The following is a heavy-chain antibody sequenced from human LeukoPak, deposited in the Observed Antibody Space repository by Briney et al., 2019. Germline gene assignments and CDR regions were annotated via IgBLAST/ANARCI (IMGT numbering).Heavy chain of an antibody. J-gene: IGHJ5*02. CDR3: ARMGGSNWNREVNWFDP. CDR2: IKQDGSDK. D-gene: IGHD1-1*01. CDR1: GFTFSTYW. Sequence: GGSLRPSCAASGFTFSTYWMSWVRQAPGKGLEWVANIKQDGSDKYYVDSVKGRFTISRDNAQNSLYLQMGSLRAEDTAVYYCARMGGSNWNREVNWFDPWGQGTLVTVSS. V-gene: IGHV3-7*01.